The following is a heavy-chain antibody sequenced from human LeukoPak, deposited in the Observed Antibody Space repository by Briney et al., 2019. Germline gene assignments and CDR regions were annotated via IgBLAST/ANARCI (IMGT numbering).Heavy chain of an antibody. Sequence: SETLSLTCTVSGVSISSYYWSWIRQPPGKGLEWIGYIYDSGSTNYNPSLKSRVTISVDTSKNQFSLKLSSVTAADTAVYYCARDQYSSIHWFDPWGQGTLVTVSS. J-gene: IGHJ5*02. CDR2: IYDSGST. D-gene: IGHD6-13*01. CDR1: GVSISSYY. V-gene: IGHV4-59*12. CDR3: ARDQYSSIHWFDP.